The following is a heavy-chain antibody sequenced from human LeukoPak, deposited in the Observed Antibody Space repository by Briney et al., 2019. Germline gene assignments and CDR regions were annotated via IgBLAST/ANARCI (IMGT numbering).Heavy chain of an antibody. CDR3: ARISGSGSYYGPFDY. CDR1: GFTFSSYG. D-gene: IGHD3-10*01. Sequence: GRSLRLSCAASGFTFSSYGMHWVRQAPGKGLEWVAVISYDGSNKYYADSVKGRFTISRDNSKNTLYLQMNSLRAEDTAVYYCARISGSGSYYGPFDYWGQGTLVTVSS. CDR2: ISYDGSNK. J-gene: IGHJ4*02. V-gene: IGHV3-30*03.